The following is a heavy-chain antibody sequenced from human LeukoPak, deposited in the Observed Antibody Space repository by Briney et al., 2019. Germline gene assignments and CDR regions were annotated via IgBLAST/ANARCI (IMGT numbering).Heavy chain of an antibody. CDR2: INHSGST. CDR3: ARGSMAEDIVVVPLSSEYFQH. Sequence: SETLSLTCAVYGGSFSGYYWSWIRQPPGKGLEWIGEINHSGSTNYSSSLKSRVTISVDTSKNQFSLKLSSVTAADTAVYYCARGSMAEDIVVVPLSSEYFQHWGQGTLVTVSS. CDR1: GGSFSGYY. D-gene: IGHD2-2*01. J-gene: IGHJ1*01. V-gene: IGHV4-34*01.